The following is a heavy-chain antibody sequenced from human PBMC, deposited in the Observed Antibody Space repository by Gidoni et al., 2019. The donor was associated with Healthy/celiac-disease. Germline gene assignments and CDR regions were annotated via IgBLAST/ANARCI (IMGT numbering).Heavy chain of an antibody. CDR1: GYSFTSYW. CDR3: ARWAAPNGIAAPYYYGMDV. J-gene: IGHJ6*02. V-gene: IGHV5-51*01. CDR2: IYPGDSDT. D-gene: IGHD6-6*01. Sequence: EVQLVQSGAEVKKPGESLKISCKGSGYSFTSYWIGWVRQMPGKGLEWMGIIYPGDSDTRYSPSFQGQVTISADKSISTAYLQWSSLKASDTAMYYCARWAAPNGIAAPYYYGMDVWGQGTTVTVSS.